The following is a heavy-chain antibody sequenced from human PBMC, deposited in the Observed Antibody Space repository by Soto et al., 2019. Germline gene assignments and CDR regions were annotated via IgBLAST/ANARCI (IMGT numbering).Heavy chain of an antibody. CDR3: ARQTRQRVVPAARDYYGMDV. CDR1: GGSISSSGYY. D-gene: IGHD2-2*01. J-gene: IGHJ6*02. Sequence: SETLSLTCTVSGGSISSSGYYWGWIRQPPGKGLEWIGSIYYSGSTYYNPSLKSRVTISVDTSENQFSLKLSSVTAADTAVYYCARQTRQRVVPAARDYYGMDVWGQGTTVTVSS. CDR2: IYYSGST. V-gene: IGHV4-39*01.